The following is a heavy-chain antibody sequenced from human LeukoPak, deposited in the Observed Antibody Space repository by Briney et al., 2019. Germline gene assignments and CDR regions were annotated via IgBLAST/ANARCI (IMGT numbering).Heavy chain of an antibody. J-gene: IGHJ4*02. V-gene: IGHV3-30*02. D-gene: IGHD3-9*01. CDR3: AKVMCDIFTGYDY. Sequence: GGSLRLSCAASGFTFSSYGMDWVPQAPGKGLGWVAFIRYDGSNKSYADSVRGRFTISRDNSKNALYLQMNSQRAEDTSVYYCAKVMCDIFTGYDYWGQGALVTVSS. CDR2: IRYDGSNK. CDR1: GFTFSSYG.